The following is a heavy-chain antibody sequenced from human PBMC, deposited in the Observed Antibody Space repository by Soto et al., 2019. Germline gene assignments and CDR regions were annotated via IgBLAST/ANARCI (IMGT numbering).Heavy chain of an antibody. D-gene: IGHD2-2*01. J-gene: IGHJ4*02. CDR1: GFTFSSHA. V-gene: IGHV3-23*01. CDR3: ARGALLGYCSSTSCYAAPVGFDY. Sequence: GGSLRLSCAASGFTFSSHAMGWLRQAPGTGPEWVAFVDGSGGDTSYADSVKGRFTISTAYMELSSLRSEDTAVYYCARGALLGYCSSTSCYAAPVGFDYWGQGTLVTVSS. CDR2: VDGSGGDT.